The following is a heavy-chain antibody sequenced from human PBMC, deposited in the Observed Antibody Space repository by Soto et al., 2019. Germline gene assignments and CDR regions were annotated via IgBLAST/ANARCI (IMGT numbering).Heavy chain of an antibody. V-gene: IGHV4-31*03. CDR2: IYYSGST. Sequence: SETLSLTCTVSGGSISSGGYYWSWIRQHPGKGLEWIGYIYYSGSTYYNPSLKSRVTISVDTSKNQFSLKLSSVTAADTAVYYCARFDILTGYSDYWGQGTLVTVS. J-gene: IGHJ4*02. CDR3: ARFDILTGYSDY. CDR1: GGSISSGGYY. D-gene: IGHD3-9*01.